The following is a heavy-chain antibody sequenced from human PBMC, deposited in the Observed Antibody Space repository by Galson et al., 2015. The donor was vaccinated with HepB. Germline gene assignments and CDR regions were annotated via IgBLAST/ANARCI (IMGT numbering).Heavy chain of an antibody. V-gene: IGHV3-30*18. J-gene: IGHJ4*02. Sequence: SLRLSCAASGFTFSSYGMHWVRQAPGKGLEWVAFISYDAKKRDYAGSVKGRFTLSRDNSKNTLYLQMKSLRPDDTAIYYCAKDVVAYGDYSPFDYWGQGTLVTVSS. D-gene: IGHD4-17*01. CDR2: ISYDAKKR. CDR3: AKDVVAYGDYSPFDY. CDR1: GFTFSSYG.